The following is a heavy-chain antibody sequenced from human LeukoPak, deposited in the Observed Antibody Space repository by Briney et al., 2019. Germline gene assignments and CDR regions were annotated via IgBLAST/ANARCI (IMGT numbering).Heavy chain of an antibody. J-gene: IGHJ3*02. CDR2: ISYDGSNK. CDR3: ASSDPLLGDIVVVPAAMGAFDI. Sequence: PGGSLRLSCAASGFTFSSYGMHWVRQAPGKGLEWVAVISYDGSNKYYADSVKGRFTISRDNSKNTLYLQMNSLRAEDTAVYYCASSDPLLGDIVVVPAAMGAFDIWGQGAMVTVSS. V-gene: IGHV3-30*03. CDR1: GFTFSSYG. D-gene: IGHD2-2*01.